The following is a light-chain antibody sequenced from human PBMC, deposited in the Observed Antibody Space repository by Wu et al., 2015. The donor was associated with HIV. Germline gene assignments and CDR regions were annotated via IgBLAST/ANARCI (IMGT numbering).Light chain of an antibody. CDR3: QQFNSYPIT. Sequence: IQMTQSPSSLSASIGDRVTITCRASQSISTYLNWYQQKPGKAPKLLIYDASSLESGVPSRFSGSGSGTDFTLTISSLQAEDFATYYCQQFNSYPITFGQGTRLEIK. CDR2: DAS. V-gene: IGKV1-13*02. CDR1: QSISTY. J-gene: IGKJ5*01.